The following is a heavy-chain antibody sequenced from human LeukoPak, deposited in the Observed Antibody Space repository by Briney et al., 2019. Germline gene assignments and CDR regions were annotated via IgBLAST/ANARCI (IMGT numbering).Heavy chain of an antibody. Sequence: SETLSLACTVSGGSITSSNYYWGWIRQPPGKGLEWIGSFYYSGSTNYNPSLKSRVTISVDTSKNQFSLKLSSVTAADTAVYYCVYYYGSGSVEYWGQGTLVTVSS. V-gene: IGHV4-39*01. D-gene: IGHD3-10*01. J-gene: IGHJ4*02. CDR2: FYYSGST. CDR3: VYYYGSGSVEY. CDR1: GGSITSSNYY.